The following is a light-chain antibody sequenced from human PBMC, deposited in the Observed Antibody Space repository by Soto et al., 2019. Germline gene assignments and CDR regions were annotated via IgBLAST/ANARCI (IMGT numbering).Light chain of an antibody. J-gene: IGKJ1*01. V-gene: IGKV1-5*03. Sequence: DIQMSQSLSTVPASVGDRVTINCRASQSISTWLAWYQQKPGKAPNLLIYKASYLASGVPSRFSGGGSGTEFTLTISSLQPDDFATYYCQQYSSYWTFGQGTKVDIK. CDR3: QQYSSYWT. CDR2: KAS. CDR1: QSISTW.